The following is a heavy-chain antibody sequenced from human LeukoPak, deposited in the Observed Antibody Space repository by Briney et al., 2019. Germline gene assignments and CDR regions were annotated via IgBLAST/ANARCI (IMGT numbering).Heavy chain of an antibody. Sequence: SVKVSCKASGGTFSNYAISWVRQAPGQGLEWMGGIIPIFGTANYAQKFRGRVTITADESTSTAYMELSSLRSEDTAVYYCARQLTYYDILTGYYTQYALDYWGQGTLVTVSS. CDR1: GGTFSNYA. J-gene: IGHJ4*02. CDR3: ARQLTYYDILTGYYTQYALDY. CDR2: IIPIFGTA. D-gene: IGHD3-9*01. V-gene: IGHV1-69*13.